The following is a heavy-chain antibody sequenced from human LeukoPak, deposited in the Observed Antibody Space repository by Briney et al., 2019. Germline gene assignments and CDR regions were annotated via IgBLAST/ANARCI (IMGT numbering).Heavy chain of an antibody. V-gene: IGHV4-59*04. CDR3: VRQSRIFGVTRPGYMDV. D-gene: IGHD3-3*01. J-gene: IGHJ6*03. Sequence: SETLSLTCTVSGGSIRSYYWNWVRRPAGKGLEWIGNVFYSGNTMYNPSLKSRVTMSIDTSKSQFSLSLSSVTAADTAMYWCVRQSRIFGVTRPGYMDVWGKGIMVSVSS. CDR1: GGSIRSYY. CDR2: VFYSGNT.